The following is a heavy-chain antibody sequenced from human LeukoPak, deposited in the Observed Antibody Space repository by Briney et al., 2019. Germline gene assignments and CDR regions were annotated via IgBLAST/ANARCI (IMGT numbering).Heavy chain of an antibody. CDR1: GLTFSSYA. D-gene: IGHD3-22*01. V-gene: IGHV3-30*04. Sequence: PGGSLRLSCAASGLTFSSYAMHWVRQAPGKGLEWVAVISYDGSNKYYADSVKGRFTISRDNSKNTLYLQMNSLRAEDTAVYYCARLRYYDSSGPRTRDAFDIWGQGTMVTVSS. CDR2: ISYDGSNK. J-gene: IGHJ3*02. CDR3: ARLRYYDSSGPRTRDAFDI.